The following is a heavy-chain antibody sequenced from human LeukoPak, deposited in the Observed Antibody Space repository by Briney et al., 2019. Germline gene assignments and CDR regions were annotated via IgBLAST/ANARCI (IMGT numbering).Heavy chain of an antibody. J-gene: IGHJ4*02. D-gene: IGHD6-19*01. CDR2: ITTSGGGT. CDR1: GFTFSSYP. V-gene: IGHV3-23*01. CDR3: ARSGWGTFSGY. Sequence: GGSLRLSRAASGFTFSSYPMSWVPEAPGKGLEWRSSITTSGGGTYYAASVKGRFTISRDNSTNTLYLQVNSLRAEDSAIYYCARSGWGTFSGYSGQGNLVTVSS.